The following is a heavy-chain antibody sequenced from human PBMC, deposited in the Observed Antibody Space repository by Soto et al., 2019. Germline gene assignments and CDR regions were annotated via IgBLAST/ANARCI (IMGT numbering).Heavy chain of an antibody. D-gene: IGHD6-19*01. J-gene: IGHJ4*02. CDR2: IPYDGSMT. CDR3: VKGGDWAVAGYFDY. CDR1: GFTFSNFG. Sequence: QVQLVESVGGVVQPGRSLRLSCAASGFTFSNFGMHWVRQAPGKGLEWVAVIPYDGSMTYYADSVKGRFTISRDNSNNTLYLDMNSLRAEDTAVYYCVKGGDWAVAGYFDYWGQGTLVNVSS. V-gene: IGHV3-30*18.